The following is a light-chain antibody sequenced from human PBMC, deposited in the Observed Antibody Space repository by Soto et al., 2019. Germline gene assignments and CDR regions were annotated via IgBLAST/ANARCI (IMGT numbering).Light chain of an antibody. CDR3: SSYTSSSTLEI. Sequence: QSALTQPASVSGSPGQSITISCTGTSSDVGGYDYVSWHQQHPGKAPKLMIYDVSNRPSGVSNRFSGSKSGNTASLTISGLQAEDEADYYCSSYTSSSTLEIFGGGTQLTVL. V-gene: IGLV2-14*03. CDR1: SSDVGGYDY. CDR2: DVS. J-gene: IGLJ2*01.